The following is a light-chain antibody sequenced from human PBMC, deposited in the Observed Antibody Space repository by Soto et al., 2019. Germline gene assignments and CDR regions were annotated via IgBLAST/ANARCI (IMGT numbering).Light chain of an antibody. V-gene: IGLV2-8*01. CDR1: SSDGGAHNF. CDR2: EVS. J-gene: IGLJ1*01. CDR3: SSYAGSNNYV. Sequence: QSVLTHPPSASGSPGQSVTISCTGTSSDGGAHNFVSWHQQHPGKAPQLMVYEVSKRHSGVPDRFSGSKSGNTASLTVSGLQAEDEADYYCSSYAGSNNYVFGTGTKVTVL.